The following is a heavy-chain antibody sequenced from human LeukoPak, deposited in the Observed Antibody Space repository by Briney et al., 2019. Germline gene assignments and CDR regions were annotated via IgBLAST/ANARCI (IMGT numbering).Heavy chain of an antibody. CDR2: ISYDGSNK. CDR1: GFTFSSYG. V-gene: IGHV3-30*18. D-gene: IGHD1-26*01. Sequence: GGSLRLSCAASGFTFSSYGMHWVRQAPGKGLEWVAVISYDGSNKYYADSVKGRFTISRDNSKNTLYLQMNSLRAEDTAVYYCAKGPSVGATRGWGQGTLVTVSS. CDR3: AKGPSVGATRG. J-gene: IGHJ4*02.